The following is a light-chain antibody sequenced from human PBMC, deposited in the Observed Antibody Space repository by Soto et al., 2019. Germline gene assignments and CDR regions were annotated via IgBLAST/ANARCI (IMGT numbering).Light chain of an antibody. V-gene: IGKV3-20*01. Sequence: EILLTQSPGTLSLSPGERATLSCRASQSLNRRYLAWYQQKPGQAPRLLIYDASRRATDIPDRFSGSGSGTDFTLTITRLEPEDFAMYYCQQYGSSPLTFGGGTKVDI. CDR2: DAS. CDR3: QQYGSSPLT. J-gene: IGKJ4*01. CDR1: QSLNRRY.